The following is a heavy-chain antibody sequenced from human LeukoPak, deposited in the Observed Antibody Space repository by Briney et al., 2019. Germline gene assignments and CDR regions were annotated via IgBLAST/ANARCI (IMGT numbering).Heavy chain of an antibody. CDR3: AKEGRSSSAYYYYYYMDV. J-gene: IGHJ6*03. V-gene: IGHV3-23*01. D-gene: IGHD6-6*01. Sequence: GGSLRLSCSASGFTFSSYVMSWVRQAPGKGLEWVSAISGSGGSTYYADSVKGRFTISRDNSKNTLYLQMNSLRAEDTAVYYCAKEGRSSSAYYYYYYMDVWGKGTTVTVSS. CDR2: ISGSGGST. CDR1: GFTFSSYV.